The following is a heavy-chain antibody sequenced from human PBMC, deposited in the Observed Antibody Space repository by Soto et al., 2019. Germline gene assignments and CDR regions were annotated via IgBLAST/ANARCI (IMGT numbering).Heavy chain of an antibody. Sequence: QLQLQESGPGLVKPSETLSLTCTVSGGSISSSSYYWGWIRQPPGKGLEWIGSIYYSGSTYYNPSLKSRVTISVDTSKNQFSLKLSSVTAADTAVYYCATDKYYYGSGAKRFDPWGQGTLFTVSS. CDR1: GGSISSSSYY. CDR3: ATDKYYYGSGAKRFDP. CDR2: IYYSGST. D-gene: IGHD3-10*01. V-gene: IGHV4-39*01. J-gene: IGHJ5*02.